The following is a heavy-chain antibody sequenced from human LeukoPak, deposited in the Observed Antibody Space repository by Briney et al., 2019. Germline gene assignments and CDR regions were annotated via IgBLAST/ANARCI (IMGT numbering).Heavy chain of an antibody. Sequence: SETLSLTCTVSGGSISSSSYYWGWIRQPPGKGLEWIGSIYYSGSTYYNPSLKSRVTISVDTSKNQFSLKLSSVTAADTAVYYCARRGITMVRGVLDWGQRTLVTVSS. CDR3: ARRGITMVRGVLD. D-gene: IGHD3-10*01. V-gene: IGHV4-39*01. CDR1: GGSISSSSYY. CDR2: IYYSGST. J-gene: IGHJ4*02.